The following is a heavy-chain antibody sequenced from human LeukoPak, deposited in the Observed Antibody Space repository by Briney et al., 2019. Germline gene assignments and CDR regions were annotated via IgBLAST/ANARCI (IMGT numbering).Heavy chain of an antibody. Sequence: SETLSLTCTVSGGSISSYYWSWIRQPPGKGLEWIGYIYYSGSTNYNPSLKSRVTISVDTSKNQFSLKLSSVTAADTAVYYCARVNWVRYNWNDEVVYFDYWGQGTLVTVSS. CDR1: GGSISSYY. D-gene: IGHD1-20*01. V-gene: IGHV4-59*01. CDR3: ARVNWVRYNWNDEVVYFDY. J-gene: IGHJ4*02. CDR2: IYYSGST.